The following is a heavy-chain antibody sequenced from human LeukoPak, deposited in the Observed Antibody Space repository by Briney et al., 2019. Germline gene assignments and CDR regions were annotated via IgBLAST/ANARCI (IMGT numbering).Heavy chain of an antibody. CDR3: AKVSESNYDILTGYYTPYYFDY. CDR1: GFTFSISA. CDR2: ISDSGGST. V-gene: IGHV3-23*01. D-gene: IGHD3-9*01. J-gene: IGHJ4*02. Sequence: GGSLRLSCAASGFTFSISAMSWVRQAPGKGLEWVSGISDSGGSTFYADPVKGRFTISRDNSKNILYLQMNSLRADDTAVYYCAKVSESNYDILTGYYTPYYFDYWGQGTLVTVSS.